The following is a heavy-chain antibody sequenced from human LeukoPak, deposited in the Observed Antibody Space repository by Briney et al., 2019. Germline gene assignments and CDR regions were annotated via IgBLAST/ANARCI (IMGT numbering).Heavy chain of an antibody. V-gene: IGHV3-43*02. CDR1: GFTFDDYA. Sequence: GGSLRLSCAASGFTFDDYAMHWVRQAPGKGLEWVSLISGDGGSTYYADSVKGRFTISRDNSKNSLYLQMNSLGTEDTALYYCAKDEQQWLVKFQHWGQGTLVTVSS. CDR2: ISGDGGST. D-gene: IGHD6-19*01. J-gene: IGHJ1*01. CDR3: AKDEQQWLVKFQH.